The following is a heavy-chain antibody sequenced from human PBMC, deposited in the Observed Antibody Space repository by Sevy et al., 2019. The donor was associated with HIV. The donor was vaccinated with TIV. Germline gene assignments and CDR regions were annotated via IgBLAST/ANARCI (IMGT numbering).Heavy chain of an antibody. D-gene: IGHD3-10*01. Sequence: GGSLRLSCAASGFTVSSNYMSWVRQAPGKGLEWVSVIYSGGSTYYADSVKGRFTISRDNSKNTLYLQMNSLRAEDTAVYYCAKEVSERSYSDYWGQGTLVTVSS. J-gene: IGHJ4*02. CDR3: AKEVSERSYSDY. CDR1: GFTVSSNY. V-gene: IGHV3-53*01. CDR2: IYSGGST.